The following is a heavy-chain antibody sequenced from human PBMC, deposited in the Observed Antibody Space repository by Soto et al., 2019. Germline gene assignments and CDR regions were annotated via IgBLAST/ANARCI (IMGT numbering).Heavy chain of an antibody. J-gene: IGHJ4*01. D-gene: IGHD4-17*01. CDR1: GGSISSGGYS. CDR3: ASGPIGDYTDGFHY. CDR2: IYHSGST. Sequence: QLQLQESGSGLVKPSQTLSLTCAVSGGSISSGGYSWSGIRQPPGKGLEWIGYIYHSGSTYDNPPPKRRVTISGDRSKNQFSLKLISVTAADTAVSLCASGPIGDYTDGFHYWGHGPLVTVSS. V-gene: IGHV4-30-2*01.